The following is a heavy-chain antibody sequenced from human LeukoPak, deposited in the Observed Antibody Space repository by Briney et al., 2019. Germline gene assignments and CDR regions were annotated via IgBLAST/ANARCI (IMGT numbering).Heavy chain of an antibody. D-gene: IGHD3-3*01. J-gene: IGHJ4*02. CDR3: ASGPFVLRFLEWLPNYFDY. CDR1: GASISSGDYH. CDR2: IHDSGST. V-gene: IGHV4-30-4*01. Sequence: SETLSFTCTVSGASISSGDYHWNWIRQPPGKGLEWIGFIHDSGSTYYNPSLKSRVSISRDMSKNQLSLMLSSVTAADTAVYYCASGPFVLRFLEWLPNYFDYWGQGTLVTVSS.